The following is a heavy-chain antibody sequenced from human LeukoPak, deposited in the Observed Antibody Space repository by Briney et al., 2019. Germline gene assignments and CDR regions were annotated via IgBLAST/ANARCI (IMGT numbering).Heavy chain of an antibody. V-gene: IGHV3-30*18. D-gene: IGHD3-10*01. CDR1: GFTFSSYG. Sequence: GGSLRLSCAASGFTFSSYGMHWVRQAPGKGLEWVAVISYDGSNKYYADSVKGRFTISRDNSKNTLYLQMNSLRAEDTAVYYCAKEAGNTEYGSGSHPPLRFDYWGQGTLVTVSS. CDR3: AKEAGNTEYGSGSHPPLRFDY. CDR2: ISYDGSNK. J-gene: IGHJ4*02.